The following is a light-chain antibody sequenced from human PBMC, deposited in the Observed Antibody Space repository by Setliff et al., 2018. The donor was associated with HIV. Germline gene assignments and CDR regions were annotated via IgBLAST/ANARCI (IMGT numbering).Light chain of an antibody. V-gene: IGLV2-14*03. CDR3: SSYTSSTPLYV. J-gene: IGLJ1*01. Sequence: QSALTQPASVSGSPGQSITISCTGSSSDVGGYNYVSWYQQHPGKAPKLMIYAVSNRPSGVSNRFSGSKSGNTASLTISGLQAEGEADYYCSSYTSSTPLYVFGTGTKVTVL. CDR1: SSDVGGYNY. CDR2: AVS.